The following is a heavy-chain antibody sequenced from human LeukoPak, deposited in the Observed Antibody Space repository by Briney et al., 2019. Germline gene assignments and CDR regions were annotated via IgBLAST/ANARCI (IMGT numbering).Heavy chain of an antibody. CDR2: IYTSGIT. V-gene: IGHV4-61*02. Sequence: SETLSLTCTVSGGSITSGSYYWSWIRQPAGKGLEWIGRIYTSGITSYNPSLKSRVTTSVDTSKNQFSLRLSSVTAADTAVYYCARGRLAAAGRGYRFDPWGQGTLVTVSS. J-gene: IGHJ5*02. D-gene: IGHD6-13*01. CDR1: GGSITSGSYY. CDR3: ARGRLAAAGRGYRFDP.